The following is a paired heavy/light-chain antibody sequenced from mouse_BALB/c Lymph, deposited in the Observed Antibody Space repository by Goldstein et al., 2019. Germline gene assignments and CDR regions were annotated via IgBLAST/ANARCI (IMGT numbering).Heavy chain of an antibody. Sequence: EVQLVESGGDLVKPGGSLKLSCAASGFTFSSYGMSWVRQTPDKRLEWVATISSGGSYTYYPDSVKGRFTISRDNAKNTLYLQMSSLKSEDTAMYYCARRAVYYDYDGFAYWGQGTLVTVSA. D-gene: IGHD2-4*01. CDR3: ARRAVYYDYDGFAY. CDR1: GFTFSSYG. J-gene: IGHJ3*01. V-gene: IGHV5-6*01. CDR2: ISSGGSYT.
Light chain of an antibody. CDR1: QSLVHSNGNTY. J-gene: IGKJ1*01. Sequence: DVVMTQTPLSLPVSLGDQASISCRSSQSLVHSNGNTYLHWYLQKPGQSPKLLIYKVSNRFSGVPDRFSGSGSGTDFTLKISRVEAEDLGVYFCSQSTHVPPTFGGGTKLEIK. V-gene: IGKV1-110*01. CDR2: KVS. CDR3: SQSTHVPPT.